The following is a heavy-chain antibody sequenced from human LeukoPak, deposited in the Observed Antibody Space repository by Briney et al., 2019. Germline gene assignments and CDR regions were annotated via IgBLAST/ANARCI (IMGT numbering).Heavy chain of an antibody. CDR2: IRNNGGYT. J-gene: IGHJ4*02. CDR1: GFPFSSSA. Sequence: RGSLRLSCAASGFPFSSSAMSWVRQAPGKGLEWVSAIRNNGGYTYYADSVQGRFTISRDNPKSTLCLQMNSLRAEDTAVYYCAKSSGSYLDWGQGTLVTVSS. V-gene: IGHV3-23*01. D-gene: IGHD1-26*01. CDR3: AKSSGSYLD.